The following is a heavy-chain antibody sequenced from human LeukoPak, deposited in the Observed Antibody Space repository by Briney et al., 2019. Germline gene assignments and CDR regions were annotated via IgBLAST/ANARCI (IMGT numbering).Heavy chain of an antibody. D-gene: IGHD5-12*01. CDR3: ARDGNSGYGDFYYGMDV. CDR1: GYTFTSYG. CDR2: ISAYNGST. J-gene: IGHJ6*02. Sequence: ASVKVSCKASGYTFTSYGISWVRQAPGQELEWMGWISAYNGSTNYAQKLQGRVTMTTDTSTSTAYMELRSLRSDDTAVYYCARDGNSGYGDFYYGMDVWGQGTTVTVSS. V-gene: IGHV1-18*01.